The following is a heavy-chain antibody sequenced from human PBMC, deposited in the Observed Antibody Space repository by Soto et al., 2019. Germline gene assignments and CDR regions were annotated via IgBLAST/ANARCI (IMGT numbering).Heavy chain of an antibody. Sequence: GGSLRLSCAASGFTFSSYGMHWVRQAPGKGLEWVAVISYDGSNKYYADSVKGRFTISRDNSKNTLYLQMNSLRAEDTAVYYCAKTLRGYSYGYYYYYGMAVWGQGTTVTVSS. CDR1: GFTFSSYG. D-gene: IGHD5-18*01. CDR2: ISYDGSNK. J-gene: IGHJ6*02. CDR3: AKTLRGYSYGYYYYYGMAV. V-gene: IGHV3-30*18.